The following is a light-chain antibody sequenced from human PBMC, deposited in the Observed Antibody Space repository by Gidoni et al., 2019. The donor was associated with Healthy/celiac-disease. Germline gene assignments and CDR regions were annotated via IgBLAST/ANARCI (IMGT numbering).Light chain of an antibody. CDR3: AAWDDSLNVWV. Sequence: QSVRTQPPSASGTPGQRVTISCSGSSSNIGSNTVNWYKQLPGTAPKLLIYSNNQRPSWVPDRFSGSKSGTSASLAISGLQSEDEADYYCAAWDDSLNVWVFGGGTKLTVL. J-gene: IGLJ3*02. V-gene: IGLV1-44*01. CDR1: SSNIGSNT. CDR2: SNN.